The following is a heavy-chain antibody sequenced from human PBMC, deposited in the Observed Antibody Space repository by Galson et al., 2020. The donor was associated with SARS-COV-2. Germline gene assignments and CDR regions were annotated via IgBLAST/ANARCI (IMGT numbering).Heavy chain of an antibody. V-gene: IGHV4-31*03. Sequence: SETLSLTCTVSGGSISSGGYYWSWIRQHPGKGLEWIGYIYYSGSTYYNPSLKSRVTISVDTSKNQFSLKLSSVTAADTAVYYCARTVWGYYGSGSYTIDYWGQGTLVTVSS. J-gene: IGHJ4*02. CDR1: GGSISSGGYY. D-gene: IGHD3-10*01. CDR2: IYYSGST. CDR3: ARTVWGYYGSGSYTIDY.